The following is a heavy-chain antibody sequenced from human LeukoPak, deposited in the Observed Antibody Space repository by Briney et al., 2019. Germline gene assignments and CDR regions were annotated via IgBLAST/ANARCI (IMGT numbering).Heavy chain of an antibody. CDR2: ISGSGGST. V-gene: IGHV3-23*01. CDR1: GFTFSSYA. Sequence: GGSLRLSCAASGFTFSSYAMSWVSQAPGKGLEWVSAISGSGGSTYYADSVKGRFTISRDSSRNTLYLQMNSLRADDTAVYYCAKSVDYYYYYYMDVWGKGTTVTVSS. CDR3: AKSVDYYYYYYMDV. D-gene: IGHD3/OR15-3a*01. J-gene: IGHJ6*03.